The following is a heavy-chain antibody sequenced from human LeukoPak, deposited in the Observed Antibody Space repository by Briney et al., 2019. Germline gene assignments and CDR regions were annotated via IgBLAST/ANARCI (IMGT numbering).Heavy chain of an antibody. J-gene: IGHJ6*02. V-gene: IGHV4-34*01. CDR1: GGSFSGYY. CDR2: INHSGST. D-gene: IGHD6-13*01. Sequence: SETLSLTGAVYGGSFSGYYWSWIRQPPGKGLEWIGEINHSGSTNYNPSLKSRVTISVDTSKNQFSLKLSSVTAADTAVYYCASMRQQLPRYYYYGMDVWGQGTTVTVSS. CDR3: ASMRQQLPRYYYYGMDV.